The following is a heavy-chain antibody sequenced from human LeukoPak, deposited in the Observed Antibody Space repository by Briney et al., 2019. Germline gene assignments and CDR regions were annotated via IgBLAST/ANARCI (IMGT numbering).Heavy chain of an antibody. CDR1: GFTFSSYA. CDR3: AKVAAVMITFGDSYYFDY. CDR2: ISGSGGST. D-gene: IGHD3-16*01. Sequence: GGSLRLACAASGFTFSSYAMSWVRQAPGKGRELVSAISGSGGSTYYADSVKGLFTISRDNSTNTLYLQINSLRAEDTAVYYCAKVAAVMITFGDSYYFDYWGQGTLVTVSS. V-gene: IGHV3-23*01. J-gene: IGHJ4*02.